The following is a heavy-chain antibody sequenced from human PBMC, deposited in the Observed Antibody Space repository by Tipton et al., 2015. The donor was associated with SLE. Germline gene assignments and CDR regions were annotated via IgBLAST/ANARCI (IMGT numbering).Heavy chain of an antibody. V-gene: IGHV4-34*01. CDR3: ARGTSSDILTGPFDS. CDR2: INHSGST. J-gene: IGHJ4*02. Sequence: TLSLTCAVYGGSFSGYYWSWIRQPPGKGLEWIGEINHSGSTNYNPSLKSRVTISVDTSKNQFSLKLRSVTAADTAVYYCARGTSSDILTGPFDSWGQGTLVTVSS. CDR1: GGSFSGYY. D-gene: IGHD3-9*01.